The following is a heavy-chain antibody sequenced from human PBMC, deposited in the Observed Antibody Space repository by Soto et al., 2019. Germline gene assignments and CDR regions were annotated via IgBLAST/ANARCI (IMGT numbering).Heavy chain of an antibody. Sequence: GESLKISCKGSGYSFTSYWISWVRQMPGKGLEWTGRIDPSDSYTNYSPSFQGHVTISADKSISTAYLQWSSLKAPDTAMYYCARGVVPAAMPVYYYYGMDVWGQGTTVTVSS. CDR3: ARGVVPAAMPVYYYYGMDV. D-gene: IGHD2-2*01. CDR1: GYSFTSYW. CDR2: IDPSDSYT. V-gene: IGHV5-10-1*01. J-gene: IGHJ6*02.